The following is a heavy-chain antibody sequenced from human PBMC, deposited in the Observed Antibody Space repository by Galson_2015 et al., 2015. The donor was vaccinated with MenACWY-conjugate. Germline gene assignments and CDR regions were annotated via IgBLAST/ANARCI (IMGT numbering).Heavy chain of an antibody. Sequence: SLRLSCAASGFSFSDPAMHWVRQASGKGLEWVGRIRSKRNNYATTYAASVQGRFTISRDESERTAYLHMNSLKTEDTAIYYCTRQSPLNFDYWGQGVLVTVSS. V-gene: IGHV3-73*01. CDR2: IRSKRNNYAT. CDR1: GFSFSDPA. CDR3: TRQSPLNFDY. J-gene: IGHJ4*02. D-gene: IGHD2-8*01.